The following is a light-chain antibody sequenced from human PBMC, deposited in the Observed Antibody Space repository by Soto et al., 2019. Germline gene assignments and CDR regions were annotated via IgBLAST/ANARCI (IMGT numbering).Light chain of an antibody. CDR3: QQYETFSGT. J-gene: IGKJ1*01. CDR1: QGIGW. V-gene: IGKV1-5*01. CDR2: DAS. Sequence: IQLTQSPSSLSASVGDRVTITCRASQGIGWLAWYQQKPGEAPKLLIYDASALPRGVPSRFSGSGSGTKFTLTIASLQPDDFATYYCQQYETFSGTFGPGTKVDIK.